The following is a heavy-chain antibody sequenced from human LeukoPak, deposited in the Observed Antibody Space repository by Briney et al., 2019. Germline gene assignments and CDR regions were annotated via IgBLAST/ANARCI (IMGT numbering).Heavy chain of an antibody. D-gene: IGHD2-21*02. V-gene: IGHV3-23*01. CDR3: AKRDRPCSGDCSAPYYFDY. J-gene: IGHJ4*02. CDR2: ISSSGGNT. CDR1: GFTFSGYA. Sequence: PGGSLRLSCAASGFTFSGYAMSWVRQAPGKGLEWVSSISSSGGNTYYSDSVKGRFTISRDNSKNTLYLQMSSLRAEDTAVYYCAKRDRPCSGDCSAPYYFDYWGQGTLVTVSS.